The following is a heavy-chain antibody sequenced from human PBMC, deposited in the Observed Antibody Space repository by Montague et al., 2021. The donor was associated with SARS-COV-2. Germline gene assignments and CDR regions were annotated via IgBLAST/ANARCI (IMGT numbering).Heavy chain of an antibody. Sequence: QSGAEVKKPGESLKISCEGSGYSLTSYWIAWVRQMPGKGLEWMGIIYPEDSDTRYSPSFQGHVTISADKSMNTAFLQWSSLRASDTAIYYCARQVHIYCSSTSCPFDYWGQGTLVTVSS. D-gene: IGHD2-2*01. J-gene: IGHJ4*02. CDR3: ARQVHIYCSSTSCPFDY. CDR2: IYPEDSDT. CDR1: GYSLTSYW. V-gene: IGHV5-51*01.